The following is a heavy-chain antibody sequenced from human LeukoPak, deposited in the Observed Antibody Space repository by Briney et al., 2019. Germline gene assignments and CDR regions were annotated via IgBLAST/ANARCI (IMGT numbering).Heavy chain of an antibody. CDR1: GFTFSTYA. Sequence: PGGSLRLSCAASGFTFSTYAMSWVRQAPGKGLEWVSAINSGGSTYYADSLKGRFTITRDNSKNTLYLQMNSLRADDTAVYYGARVGVGTVAGNYFDDWGQGTLVTVSS. CDR3: ARVGVGTVAGNYFDD. D-gene: IGHD6-19*01. CDR2: INSGGST. J-gene: IGHJ4*02. V-gene: IGHV3-23*01.